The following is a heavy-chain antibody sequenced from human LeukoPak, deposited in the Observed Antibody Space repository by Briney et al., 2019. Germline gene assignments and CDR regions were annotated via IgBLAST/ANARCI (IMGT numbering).Heavy chain of an antibody. Sequence: ASVKVFCKVSGYTFTDYYMHWVQQAPGKGLEWMGLVDPEDGETIYAEKFQGRVTITADTSTDTAYMELSSLRSEDTAVYYCATAPYYYGSGSYYSFRFDYWGQGTLVTVSS. D-gene: IGHD3-10*01. J-gene: IGHJ4*02. CDR2: VDPEDGET. CDR1: GYTFTDYY. V-gene: IGHV1-69-2*01. CDR3: ATAPYYYGSGSYYSFRFDY.